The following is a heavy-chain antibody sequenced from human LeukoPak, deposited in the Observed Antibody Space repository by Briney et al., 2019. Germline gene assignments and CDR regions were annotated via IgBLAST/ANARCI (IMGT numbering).Heavy chain of an antibody. V-gene: IGHV3-66*01. D-gene: IGHD2-15*01. CDR3: AGYCSGGSCLLGH. Sequence: GGSLRLSCAASGFTFSSYAMSWVRQAPGKGLEWVSVFHSGDATYYADSVKGRFTISSDASKRIVYLQMNSLRAEDSAVYYCAGYCSGGSCLLGHWGQGTLVTVSS. CDR1: GFTFSSYA. J-gene: IGHJ1*01. CDR2: FHSGDAT.